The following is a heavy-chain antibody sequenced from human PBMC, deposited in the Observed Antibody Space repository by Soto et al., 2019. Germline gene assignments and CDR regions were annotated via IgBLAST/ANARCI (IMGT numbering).Heavy chain of an antibody. D-gene: IGHD4-17*01. CDR3: ARDLGNNYGSFAY. CDR1: GFTFSNYA. Sequence: LRVSCVASGFTFSNYAMNWVRQAPGKGLEWVAVISYDGSNKYYADSVKGRITISRDNSRNTLYLQMNNLRAEDTAMYYCARDLGNNYGSFAYWGRGTLVTVSS. CDR2: ISYDGSNK. J-gene: IGHJ4*02. V-gene: IGHV3-30-3*01.